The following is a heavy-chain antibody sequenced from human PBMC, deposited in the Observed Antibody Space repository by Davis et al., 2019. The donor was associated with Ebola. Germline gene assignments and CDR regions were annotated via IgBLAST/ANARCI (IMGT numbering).Heavy chain of an antibody. CDR3: VRHYDTISWSDP. Sequence: ASVKVSCKASGYTFTSYYMHWVRQAPGQGLEWMGVINPSGGSTSSAQKFQGRVTMTRDTSTSTVYMELSSLRSEDTAVYYCVRHYDTISWSDPWGQGTLVTVSS. D-gene: IGHD3-3*01. CDR1: GYTFTSYY. V-gene: IGHV1-46*01. CDR2: INPSGGST. J-gene: IGHJ5*02.